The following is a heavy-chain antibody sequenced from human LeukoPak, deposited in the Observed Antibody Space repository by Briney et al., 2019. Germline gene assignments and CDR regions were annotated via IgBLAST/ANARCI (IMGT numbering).Heavy chain of an antibody. Sequence: SGTLSLTCAVSGGSINSGGYSWSWIRQPPGKGLEWIGYIYYSGATYCNPSLKSRLTISIDTSKNQFSLKLSSVTAADTAVYYCARDLGEHNWPQTHAFDIWGQGTMVTVSS. V-gene: IGHV4-30-4*07. CDR2: IYYSGAT. CDR1: GGSINSGGYS. D-gene: IGHD1-1*01. CDR3: ARDLGEHNWPQTHAFDI. J-gene: IGHJ3*02.